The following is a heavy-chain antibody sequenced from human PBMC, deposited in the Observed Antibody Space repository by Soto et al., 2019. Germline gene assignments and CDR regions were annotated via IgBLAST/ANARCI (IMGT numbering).Heavy chain of an antibody. D-gene: IGHD6-13*01. V-gene: IGHV2-5*01. Sequence: QITLKESGPTLVKPTQTLTLTCTFSGFSLSTSGVGVGWIRQPPGKALEWLALIYWNDDKRYSPSLKSRLTITKDTSKNQVVLTMTNMDPVDTATYFCAHSRIAAAFYYYGMDVWGQGTTVTVSS. CDR2: IYWNDDK. CDR3: AHSRIAAAFYYYGMDV. J-gene: IGHJ6*02. CDR1: GFSLSTSGVG.